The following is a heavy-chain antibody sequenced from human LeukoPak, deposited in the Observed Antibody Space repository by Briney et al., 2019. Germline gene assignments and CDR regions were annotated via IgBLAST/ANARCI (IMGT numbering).Heavy chain of an antibody. CDR2: ISSSSVFI. Sequence: GGSLRLSCTASGFTFSDYSMNWVRQAPGKGLKWVSSISSSSVFIYHADSVKGRFTISRDNAKKSLYLQMNSLRGEDTAVYYCARCSGGTCFNYYGMDVWGKGTTVTVSS. J-gene: IGHJ6*04. V-gene: IGHV3-21*01. CDR1: GFTFSDYS. CDR3: ARCSGGTCFNYYGMDV. D-gene: IGHD2-15*01.